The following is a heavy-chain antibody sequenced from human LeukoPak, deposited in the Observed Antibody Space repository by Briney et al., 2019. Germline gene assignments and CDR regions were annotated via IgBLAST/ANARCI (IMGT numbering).Heavy chain of an antibody. D-gene: IGHD3-10*01. J-gene: IGHJ4*02. CDR1: GSRFTSYW. CDR2: VYPGDSDT. CDR3: ARPGGSGIFSSSPFDD. V-gene: IGHV5-51*01. Sequence: GGSLQISCKGSGSRFTSYWIGWVRQLPGKGREGMGIVYPGDSDTRYTPSFQGQLTISAHKSIRTAYLQWSSLKDSDTAMYYCARPGGSGIFSSSPFDDWGQGTLVTVSS.